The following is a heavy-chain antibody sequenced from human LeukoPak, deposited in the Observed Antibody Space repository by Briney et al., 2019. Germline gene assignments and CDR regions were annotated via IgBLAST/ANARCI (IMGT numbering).Heavy chain of an antibody. V-gene: IGHV3-11*01. J-gene: IGHJ5*02. D-gene: IGHD2-15*01. CDR2: ISSSGSTI. Sequence: GGSLRLSCAASGFTFSDYYMSWIRQAPGKGLEWVSYISSSGSTIYYADSVKGRFTISRDNAKNSLYLQMNSLRAEDTAVYYCARDLVVNEPYNWFDPWGQGTLVTVSS. CDR1: GFTFSDYY. CDR3: ARDLVVNEPYNWFDP.